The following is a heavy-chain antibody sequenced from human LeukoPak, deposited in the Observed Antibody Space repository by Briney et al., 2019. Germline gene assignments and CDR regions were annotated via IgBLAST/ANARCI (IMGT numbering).Heavy chain of an antibody. J-gene: IGHJ5*02. D-gene: IGHD2-15*01. CDR2: FDPEDGET. CDR1: GYTLTELS. V-gene: IGHV1-24*01. CDR3: ARQEIYLGGYCSGGSCPPGNWFDP. Sequence: GASVKVSCKVSGYTLTELSMHWVRQAPGKGLEWMGSFDPEDGETIYAQKFQGRVTMTEDTSTDTAYMELRSLRSDDTAVYYCARQEIYLGGYCSGGSCPPGNWFDPWGQGTLVTVSS.